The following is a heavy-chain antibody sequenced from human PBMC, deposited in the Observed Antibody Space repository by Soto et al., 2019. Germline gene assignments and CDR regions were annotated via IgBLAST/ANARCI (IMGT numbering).Heavy chain of an antibody. J-gene: IGHJ5*02. Sequence: ASVKVSCKASGYIFTSYIMHWVRQAPGQRLEWMGWISAYNGNTNYAQKLQGRVTMTTDTSTSTAYMELRSLRSDDTAVYYCARALRVVDMGWFDPWGQGTLVTVSS. CDR2: ISAYNGNT. V-gene: IGHV1-18*01. D-gene: IGHD5-12*01. CDR1: GYIFTSYI. CDR3: ARALRVVDMGWFDP.